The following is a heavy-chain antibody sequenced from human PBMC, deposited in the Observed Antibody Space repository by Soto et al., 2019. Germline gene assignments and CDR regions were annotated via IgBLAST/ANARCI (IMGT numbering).Heavy chain of an antibody. Sequence: QVQLVQSGAEVKKPGSSVKVSCKASGGTFSSYAISWVRQAPGQGLEWMGGIIPIFGTANYAQKFQGRVTITADESTSTAYMELSSLISEDTAVFYCARHDRYGDWVMDVWGQGTTVTVSS. V-gene: IGHV1-69*01. CDR3: ARHDRYGDWVMDV. CDR2: IIPIFGTA. J-gene: IGHJ6*02. D-gene: IGHD4-17*01. CDR1: GGTFSSYA.